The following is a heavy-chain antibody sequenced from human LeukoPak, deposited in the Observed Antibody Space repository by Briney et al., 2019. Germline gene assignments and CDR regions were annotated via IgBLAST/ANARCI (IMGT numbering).Heavy chain of an antibody. CDR2: IVVGSGNT. J-gene: IGHJ4*02. CDR3: AVDGAGSYLRFVY. Sequence: SVNLSCKASGLTFSGVVVNTVRQARGQRREWIGWIVVGSGNTNYAQKFQERVTITRDMSTSTAYMELSSLRFAATAVYYCAVDGAGSYLRFVYWGQGTPVTVSS. V-gene: IGHV1-58*01. D-gene: IGHD3-10*01. CDR1: GLTFSGVV.